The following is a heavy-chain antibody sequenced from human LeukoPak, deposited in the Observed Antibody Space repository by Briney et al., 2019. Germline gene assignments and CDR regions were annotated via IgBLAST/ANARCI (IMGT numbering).Heavy chain of an antibody. Sequence: SETLSLTCSVSGGSINSGYWSWIRQPPGKGLEWIGLLYPGGSTNYNPSLKNRVTISVDTSRTQFSLKLSSMTAADTAVYYCAGGHYPLEYWGQGTLVTVSS. CDR3: AGGHYPLEY. CDR1: GGSINSGY. CDR2: LYPGGST. D-gene: IGHD1-26*01. J-gene: IGHJ4*02. V-gene: IGHV4-59*01.